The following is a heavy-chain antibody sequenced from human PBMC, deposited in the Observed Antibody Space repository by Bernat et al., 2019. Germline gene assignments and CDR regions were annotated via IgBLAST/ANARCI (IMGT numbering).Heavy chain of an antibody. V-gene: IGHV3-30-3*01. J-gene: IGHJ6*03. CDR2: ISSDGTTK. D-gene: IGHD6-13*01. Sequence: QVQLVQSGGGVVQPGRSLRLSCAASGFTFSNYAMHWVRQAPGKGLEWVAVISSDGTTKYYADSVKGRFTISRDNSKNTLYLHLNSLRAEDTAVYYCARPYSSSWYYYYYYMDVWGKGTTVTVSS. CDR3: ARPYSSSWYYYYYYMDV. CDR1: GFTFSNYA.